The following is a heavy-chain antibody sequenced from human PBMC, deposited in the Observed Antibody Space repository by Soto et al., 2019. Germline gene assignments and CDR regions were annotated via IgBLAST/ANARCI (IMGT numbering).Heavy chain of an antibody. Sequence: EVQLLESGGGLVQPGGSLRLSCAASGFTFSTSAMTWVRQAPGKGLEWVSTTGLNGRTTYYADSVKGRFTVSRDNSKNTLDLHMSSLSAEDTAVYYCATVHGTSRSFDSWGQGTLVTVSS. V-gene: IGHV3-23*01. CDR1: GFTFSTSA. CDR2: TGLNGRTT. J-gene: IGHJ4*02. CDR3: ATVHGTSRSFDS.